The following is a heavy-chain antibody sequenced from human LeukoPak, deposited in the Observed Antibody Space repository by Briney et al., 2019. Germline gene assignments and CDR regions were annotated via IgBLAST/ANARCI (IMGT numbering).Heavy chain of an antibody. D-gene: IGHD1-26*01. Sequence: ASVKVSCKVSGYTLTELSMHWVRQAPGKGLEWMGGFDPEDGETIYAQKFQGRVTMTEDTSTDTAYMELSSLRSEDTAVYYCATTVPIGWELLNVGGDYFDYWGQGTLVTVSS. V-gene: IGHV1-24*01. CDR3: ATTVPIGWELLNVGGDYFDY. CDR1: GYTLTELS. CDR2: FDPEDGET. J-gene: IGHJ4*02.